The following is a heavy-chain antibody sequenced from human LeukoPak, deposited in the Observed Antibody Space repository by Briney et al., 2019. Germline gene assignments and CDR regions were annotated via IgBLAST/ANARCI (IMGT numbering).Heavy chain of an antibody. J-gene: IGHJ6*02. CDR1: GFTFSSYW. V-gene: IGHV3-7*01. CDR3: ARDIVYYYGSGSYGSHYYYYGMDV. Sequence: PRGSLRLSCAASGFTFSSYWMSWVRQAPGKGLEWVANIKQDGSEKYYVDSVKGRFTISRDNAKNSLYLQMNSLRAEDTAVYYCARDIVYYYGSGSYGSHYYYYGMDVWGQGTTVTVSS. CDR2: IKQDGSEK. D-gene: IGHD3-10*01.